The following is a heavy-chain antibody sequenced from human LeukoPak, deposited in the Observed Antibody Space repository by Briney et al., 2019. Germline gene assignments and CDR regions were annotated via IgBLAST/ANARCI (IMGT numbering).Heavy chain of an antibody. J-gene: IGHJ3*02. D-gene: IGHD3-22*01. Sequence: SEPLSLTCTVSGDSISSGDYYWRWIRQPAGKGLDWIGRISSSGSTNYNPSLKSRVTISVDTSKNQFSLKLSSVTAADTAVYFCARGPYSYDSSGAFDIWGQGTMVTVSS. CDR2: ISSSGST. CDR3: ARGPYSYDSSGAFDI. CDR1: GDSISSGDYY. V-gene: IGHV4-61*02.